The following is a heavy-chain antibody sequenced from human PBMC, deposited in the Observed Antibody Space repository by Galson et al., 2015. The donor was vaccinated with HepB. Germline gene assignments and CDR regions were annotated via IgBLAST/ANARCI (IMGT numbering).Heavy chain of an antibody. D-gene: IGHD3-22*01. V-gene: IGHV3-21*06. CDR1: GFTFSSYS. J-gene: IGHJ4*02. CDR2: ISSSSDYI. Sequence: SLRLSCAASGFTFSSYSMNWVRQAPGKGLEWVSSISSSSDYIYYADSVKGRFTISRDNAKNSLYLQMSSLRAEDTAVYYCASRDYYDSSGYFHKQYYFHYWGQGTLVTVSS. CDR3: ASRDYYDSSGYFHKQYYFHY.